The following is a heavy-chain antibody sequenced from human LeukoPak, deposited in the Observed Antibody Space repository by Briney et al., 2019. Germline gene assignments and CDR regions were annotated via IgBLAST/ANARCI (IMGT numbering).Heavy chain of an antibody. CDR3: ARKKWEPTSNDAFDI. CDR1: TFSFRNFA. D-gene: IGHD1-26*01. V-gene: IGHV3-23*01. Sequence: PGGSLRLSCAASTFSFRNFAMSWVRLAPGKGLEWVSGISDRGHRTDYADSVEGRFTISRDNSKNTLYLQMDSLRAEDTALYYCARKKWEPTSNDAFDIWGQGTMVTVSS. J-gene: IGHJ3*02. CDR2: ISDRGHRT.